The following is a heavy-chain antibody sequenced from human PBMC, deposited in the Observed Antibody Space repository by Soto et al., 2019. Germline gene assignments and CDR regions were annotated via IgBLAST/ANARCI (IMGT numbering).Heavy chain of an antibody. V-gene: IGHV4-4*02. CDR2: IYHSGST. Sequence: PSETLSLTCAVSGGSISSSNWWSWVRQPPGKGLEWIGEIYHSGSTNYNPSLKSRVTISVDKSENQFSLKLSSVTAADTAVYYCARFGAYYDILTGYSNNYYYYGMDVWGQGTTVTVSS. CDR3: ARFGAYYDILTGYSNNYYYYGMDV. CDR1: GGSISSSNW. J-gene: IGHJ6*02. D-gene: IGHD3-9*01.